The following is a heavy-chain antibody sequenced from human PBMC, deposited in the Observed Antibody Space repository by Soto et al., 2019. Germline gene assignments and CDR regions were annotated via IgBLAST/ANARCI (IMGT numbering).Heavy chain of an antibody. D-gene: IGHD3-10*01. Sequence: QVQLVESGGGLVKPGGSLRLSCTASGFTFSDYYMGWIRQATGAGLDYMSYIKISGTSVYYADSVKCRFTISRDNTRNSLYLQMNSLSAEATAMYYGARVLYGSGTHGYDPWGAGALGTVSS. CDR1: GFTFSDYY. V-gene: IGHV3-11*01. CDR2: IKISGTSV. J-gene: IGHJ5*02. CDR3: ARVLYGSGTHGYDP.